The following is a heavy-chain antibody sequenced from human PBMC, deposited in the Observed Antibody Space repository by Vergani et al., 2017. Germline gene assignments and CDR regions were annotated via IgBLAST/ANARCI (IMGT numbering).Heavy chain of an antibody. CDR1: GGTFSSYT. Sequence: QVQLVQSGAEVKKPGSSVKVSCKASGGTFSSYTISWVRQAPGQGLEWMGRIIPILGIANYAQKFEGRVTITADKSTSTSYMELSSLRSEDTAVYYGARVPGDYDYVWGSYREAYVDYWGRRTLVTVSA. V-gene: IGHV1-69*02. CDR3: ARVPGDYDYVWGSYREAYVDY. D-gene: IGHD3-16*02. CDR2: IIPILGIA. J-gene: IGHJ4*02.